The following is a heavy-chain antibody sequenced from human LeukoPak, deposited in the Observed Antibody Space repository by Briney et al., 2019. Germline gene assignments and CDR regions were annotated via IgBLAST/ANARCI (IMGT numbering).Heavy chain of an antibody. D-gene: IGHD3-10*01. Sequence: SETLSLTCTVSGDSFSSSSYYWGWIRQPPGKGLEWIVSIFYTGTTYYNPSLKSRVTLSVDTSKNQFSLKLSSVTAADTAVYYCARSYYYGSGSYGLDYWAREPWSPSPQ. CDR3: ARSYYYGSGSYGLDY. CDR2: IFYTGTT. CDR1: GDSFSSSSYY. J-gene: IGHJ4*02. V-gene: IGHV4-39*07.